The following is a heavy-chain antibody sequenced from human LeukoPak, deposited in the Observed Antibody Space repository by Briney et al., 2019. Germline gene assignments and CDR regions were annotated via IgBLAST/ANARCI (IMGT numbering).Heavy chain of an antibody. J-gene: IGHJ4*02. CDR3: ARALAVAATYYFDY. CDR2: IYPGDSDT. Sequence: GGSLQISCKGSGYSFTSYWIGWVRQMPGKGLEWMGIIYPGDSDTRYSPSFQGQVTISADKSISTAYLQWSSLKASDTAMYYCARALAVAATYYFDYWGQGTLVTVSS. V-gene: IGHV5-51*01. D-gene: IGHD2-15*01. CDR1: GYSFTSYW.